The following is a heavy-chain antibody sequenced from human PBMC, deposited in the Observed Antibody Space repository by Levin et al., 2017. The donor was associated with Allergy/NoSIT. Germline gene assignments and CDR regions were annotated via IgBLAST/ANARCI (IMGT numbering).Heavy chain of an antibody. D-gene: IGHD3-10*01. Sequence: KISCKASGGTFSSYAISWVRQAPGQGLEWMGRIIPILGIANYAQKFQGRVTITADKSTSTAYMELSSLRSEDTAVYYCARGREITDPPLGGSGTGYPYYFDYWGQGTLVTVSS. V-gene: IGHV1-69*04. CDR2: IIPILGIA. J-gene: IGHJ4*02. CDR1: GGTFSSYA. CDR3: ARGREITDPPLGGSGTGYPYYFDY.